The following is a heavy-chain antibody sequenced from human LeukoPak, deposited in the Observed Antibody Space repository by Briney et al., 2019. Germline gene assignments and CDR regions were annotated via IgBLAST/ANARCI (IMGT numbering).Heavy chain of an antibody. D-gene: IGHD3-16*01. CDR3: VRDRVLGAFDI. J-gene: IGHJ3*02. Sequence: PSETLSLTCTVSGGSISSYSWTWIRQPPGKGLEWIGSIYYSGSTNYNPSLKSRVTISVVTSKNQFSLKLSSVTAADTAVYYCVRDRVLGAFDIWGQGTMVTVSS. V-gene: IGHV4-59*01. CDR1: GGSISSYS. CDR2: IYYSGST.